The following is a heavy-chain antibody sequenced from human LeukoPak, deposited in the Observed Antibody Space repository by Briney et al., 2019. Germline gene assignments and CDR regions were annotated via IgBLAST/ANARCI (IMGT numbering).Heavy chain of an antibody. D-gene: IGHD2-2*01. CDR2: IRYDGGNK. J-gene: IGHJ4*02. V-gene: IGHV3-30*02. CDR1: GFTFSSYG. Sequence: GGSLRLSCAASGFTFSSYGMHWVRQAPGKGLEWVAFIRYDGGNKYYADSVEGRFTISRDNSKNTLYLQMNSLRAEDTAVYYCAKDRVNCSSTSCYSVGGNFDYWGQGTLVTVSS. CDR3: AKDRVNCSSTSCYSVGGNFDY.